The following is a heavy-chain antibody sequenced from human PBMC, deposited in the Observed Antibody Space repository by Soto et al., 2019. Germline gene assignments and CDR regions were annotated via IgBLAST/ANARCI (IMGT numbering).Heavy chain of an antibody. CDR2: IYHSGST. CDR1: GGSISSSNW. V-gene: IGHV4-4*02. D-gene: IGHD3-22*01. J-gene: IGHJ4*02. CDR3: ARVGLRREYNYDSSGYYQGDY. Sequence: QVQLQESGPGLVKPSGTLSLTCAVSGGSISSSNWWSWVRQPPGKGLEWIGEIYHSGSTNYNPSLKRRVTIPVDKSKNQFSLKLSSVTAADTAVDYCARVGLRREYNYDSSGYYQGDYWGQGTLVTVSS.